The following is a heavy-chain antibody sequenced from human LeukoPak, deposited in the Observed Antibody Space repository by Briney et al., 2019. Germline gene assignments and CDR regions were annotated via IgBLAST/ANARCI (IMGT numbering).Heavy chain of an antibody. D-gene: IGHD3-22*01. Sequence: GGSLRLSCAASGFTFSSYSMNWVRQAPGKGLEWVSSISSSSSYINYADSVKGRFTISRDNAKNSLYLQMNSLRAEDTAVYYCATSLLRRPYYYGMDVWGQGTTVTVSS. CDR3: ATSLLRRPYYYGMDV. CDR2: ISSSSSYI. V-gene: IGHV3-21*01. CDR1: GFTFSSYS. J-gene: IGHJ6*02.